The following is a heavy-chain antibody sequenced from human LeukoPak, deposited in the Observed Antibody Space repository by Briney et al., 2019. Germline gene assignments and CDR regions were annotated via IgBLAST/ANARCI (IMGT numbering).Heavy chain of an antibody. V-gene: IGHV3-21*01. CDR3: ARGYIDSSGYSPRSSFDN. CDR2: ISSSSSWI. CDR1: EFSFSSYS. Sequence: GGSLTLSCAASEFSFSSYSMNCVGQPPGEGVEWVSSISSSSSWIFYADSVKGRFTISRDNAKNSLFLQMNSLRAEDTAVYYCARGYIDSSGYSPRSSFDNWGQGTLVTVSS. D-gene: IGHD3-22*01. J-gene: IGHJ4*02.